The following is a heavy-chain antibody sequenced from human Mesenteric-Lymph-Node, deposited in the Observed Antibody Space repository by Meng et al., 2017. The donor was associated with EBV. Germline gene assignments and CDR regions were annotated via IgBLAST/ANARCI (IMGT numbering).Heavy chain of an antibody. CDR1: GYTVSHHG. V-gene: IGHV1-18*01. CDR2: ISDANGNT. CDR3: ARGHPYYDSSGSDF. J-gene: IGHJ4*02. D-gene: IGHD3-22*01. Sequence: QVQLVQSGAWLKTPGASVKVSCKASGYTVSHHGITWVRQAPGQGFEWMGWISDANGNTNYAQKFQGRVTMTTDTSTSTANMELKSLNTDDTAIYYCARGHPYYDSSGSDFWGQGTLVTVSS.